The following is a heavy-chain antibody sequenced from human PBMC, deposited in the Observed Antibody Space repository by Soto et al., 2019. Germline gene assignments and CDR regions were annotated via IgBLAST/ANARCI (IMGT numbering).Heavy chain of an antibody. V-gene: IGHV1-18*01. CDR1: GYTFTTYC. D-gene: IGHD4-4*01. CDR2: ISAYYGDT. Sequence: QVQMVQSANEVKRPGASVKVSCKASGYTFTTYCISWVRQDPGQGLEWMGWISAYYGDTKYAPKVQGRVTLNRDISTNTAYMALRSLRSDDTAMYFSVRESEQMTTIMTRDYWGQGTLGTVSS. J-gene: IGHJ4*02. CDR3: VRESEQMTTIMTRDY.